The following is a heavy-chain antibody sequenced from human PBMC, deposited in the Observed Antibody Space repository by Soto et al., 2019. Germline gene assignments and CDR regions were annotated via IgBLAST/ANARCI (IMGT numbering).Heavy chain of an antibody. CDR1: GFTFSGSA. D-gene: IGHD5-12*01. CDR2: IRSKANSYAT. CDR3: TRHGYDFYSMDV. Sequence: EVQLVESGGGLVQPGGSLKLSCAASGFTFSGSAMHWVRQASGKGLEWVGRIRSKANSYATAYAASVKGRFTISRDDSKNTAYLQMNSLKTEDTAVYYCTRHGYDFYSMDVWGQGTTVTVSS. V-gene: IGHV3-73*02. J-gene: IGHJ6*02.